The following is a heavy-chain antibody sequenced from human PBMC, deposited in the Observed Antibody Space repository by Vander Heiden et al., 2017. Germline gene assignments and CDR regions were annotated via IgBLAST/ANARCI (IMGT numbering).Heavy chain of an antibody. CDR2: IYYSGST. V-gene: IGHV4-39*01. J-gene: IGHJ5*02. D-gene: IGHD3-22*01. CDR1: GGSISSSSYH. CDR3: ASAPYYYDSSGSNWFDP. Sequence: QLQLQESGPGLVKPSETLSLTCTVSGGSISSSSYHWGWIRQPPGKGLEWIGSIYYSGSTYYNPSLKSRVTISVDTSKNQFSLKLSSVTAADTAVYYCASAPYYYDSSGSNWFDPWGQGTLVTVSS.